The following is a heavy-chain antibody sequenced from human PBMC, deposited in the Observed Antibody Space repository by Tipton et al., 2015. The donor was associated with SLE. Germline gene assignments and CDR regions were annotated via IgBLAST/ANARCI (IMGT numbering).Heavy chain of an antibody. CDR1: GRSISSPY. Sequence: TLSLTCTVSGRSISSPYWGWIRQPPGKGLDWIGYIHDSGTTNYKPSLKSRVTMSVDTSKNQFSLKLTSVTAADTAVYYCASPGYSSGWTLFDYWGQGTLVTVSS. CDR2: IHDSGTT. D-gene: IGHD6-19*01. J-gene: IGHJ4*02. CDR3: ASPGYSSGWTLFDY. V-gene: IGHV4-59*11.